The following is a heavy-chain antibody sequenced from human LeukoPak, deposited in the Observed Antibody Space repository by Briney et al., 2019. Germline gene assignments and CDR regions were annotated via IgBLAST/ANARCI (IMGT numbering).Heavy chain of an antibody. CDR3: ARWRGRQSEFDY. J-gene: IGHJ4*02. CDR2: IKEDESDE. Sequence: GRSLRLSCAASGFTFSSYGMHWVRQAPGKGLEWVAHIKEDESDEYYVDSVRGRFTASSDNAKNSVNLQMNSLRVEDTAVYYCARWRGRQSEFDYWGQGTLVTVSS. CDR1: GFTFSSYG. V-gene: IGHV3-7*01. D-gene: IGHD1-1*01.